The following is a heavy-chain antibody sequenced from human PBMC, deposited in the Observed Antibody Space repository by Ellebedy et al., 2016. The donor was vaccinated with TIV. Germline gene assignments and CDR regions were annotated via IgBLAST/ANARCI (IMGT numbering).Heavy chain of an antibody. Sequence: SETLSLXXSVSHFPISGGYYWGWVRQTPVKGLEWIGSMFHSGSTYYNPSLKSRVTMSVDTSKNQLPLRLSSVTAADTAIYYCTRMMSRGFSTPGYWGQGTLVTVSS. V-gene: IGHV4-38-2*02. CDR3: TRMMSRGFSTPGY. J-gene: IGHJ4*02. D-gene: IGHD5-24*01. CDR1: HFPISGGYY. CDR2: MFHSGST.